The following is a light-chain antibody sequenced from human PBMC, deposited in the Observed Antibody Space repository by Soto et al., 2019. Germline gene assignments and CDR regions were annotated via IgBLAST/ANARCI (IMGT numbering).Light chain of an antibody. V-gene: IGLV1-47*01. CDR3: ATWGDSLSGVL. Sequence: QSVLTQPPSTSGTPGQMVTISCSGSSSNIGSNYVYWYQQLPGTAPKLLIYRNNQRPSGVPDRFSGSKSGTSASLAISGLRSEDEADYYCATWGDSLSGVLFGGGTKLTVL. CDR1: SSNIGSNY. J-gene: IGLJ3*02. CDR2: RNN.